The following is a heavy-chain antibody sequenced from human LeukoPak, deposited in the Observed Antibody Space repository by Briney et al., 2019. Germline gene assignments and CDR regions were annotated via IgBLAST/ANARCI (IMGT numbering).Heavy chain of an antibody. J-gene: IGHJ4*02. CDR3: ARLAAFGIDY. D-gene: IGHD3-3*01. V-gene: IGHV1-69*13. Sequence: ASVKVSCKASGGTFSSYAISWVRQAPGQGLEWMGGIIPIFGTANYAQKFQGRVTITADESTSTAYMELSSLRSEDTAVYCCARLAAFGIDYWGQGTLVTVSS. CDR1: GGTFSSYA. CDR2: IIPIFGTA.